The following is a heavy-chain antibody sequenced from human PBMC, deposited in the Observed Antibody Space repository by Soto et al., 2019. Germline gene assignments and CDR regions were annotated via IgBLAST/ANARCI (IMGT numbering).Heavy chain of an antibody. Sequence: QVQLVESGGGVVQPGRSLRLSCAASGFTFSSYGMHWVRQAPGKGLEWVAVISYDGSNKYYADSVKGRFTISRDNSKNTLYLQMNSLRAEDTAVYYCAKDRTWATYYYDSSGYYFGAFDIWGQGIMVTVSS. CDR1: GFTFSSYG. CDR2: ISYDGSNK. V-gene: IGHV3-30*18. J-gene: IGHJ3*02. CDR3: AKDRTWATYYYDSSGYYFGAFDI. D-gene: IGHD3-22*01.